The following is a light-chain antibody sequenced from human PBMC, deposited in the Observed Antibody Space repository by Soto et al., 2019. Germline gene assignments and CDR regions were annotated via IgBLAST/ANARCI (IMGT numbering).Light chain of an antibody. Sequence: PVTLSASPGESATLSCRASQSVDNNVAWYQQKPGQAPRLLIVGSFARATGIPARLSGSGSGTEFTLTISSLQSEDFAVYYCQQYNNWPITFGQGTRLEIK. CDR3: QQYNNWPIT. CDR2: GSF. V-gene: IGKV3-15*01. CDR1: QSVDNN. J-gene: IGKJ5*01.